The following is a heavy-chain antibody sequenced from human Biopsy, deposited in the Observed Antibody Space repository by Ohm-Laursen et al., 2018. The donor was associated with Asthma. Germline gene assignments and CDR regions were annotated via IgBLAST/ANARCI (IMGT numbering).Heavy chain of an antibody. D-gene: IGHD2-21*02. V-gene: IGHV5-51*01. CDR1: GYSFTSYW. J-gene: IGHJ2*01. CDR3: ARVGVCGGDCYSPHDYWYFGL. Sequence: ESLRISCKGSGYSFTSYWIGWVRQMPGKGLEWMGIIYPGDSDTRYSPSFQGQVTISADKSISTAYLQWSSLKASDTAMYYCARVGVCGGDCYSPHDYWYFGLWGRGTLVTVSS. CDR2: IYPGDSDT.